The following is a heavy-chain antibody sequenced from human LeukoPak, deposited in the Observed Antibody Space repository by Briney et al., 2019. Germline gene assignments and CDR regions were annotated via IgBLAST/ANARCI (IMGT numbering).Heavy chain of an antibody. CDR1: GGSISSGSSY. CDR3: TRGRITVDH. J-gene: IGHJ4*02. V-gene: IGHV4-61*02. Sequence: SETLSLTCTVSGGSISSGSSYWSWIRQPAGKGLEWIGRMYTSGSTNYNPSLKSRVPISVDTSKNQFSLKMTSVTAADTAVYYCTRGRITVDHWGQGTLVTVSS. D-gene: IGHD6-19*01. CDR2: MYTSGST.